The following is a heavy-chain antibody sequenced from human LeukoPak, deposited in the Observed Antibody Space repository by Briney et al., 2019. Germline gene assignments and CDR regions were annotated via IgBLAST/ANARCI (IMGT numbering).Heavy chain of an antibody. CDR3: ARADSSGYSLDENFDY. Sequence: ASVKVSCKASGGTLSSYALNWVRQAPGQGLEWIGRIIPIFAIVNYAQNFQGRVTITADKSTSTAYMELSSLRFEDTAFYYCARADSSGYSLDENFDYWGQGTLVTVSS. CDR2: IIPIFAIV. D-gene: IGHD3-22*01. J-gene: IGHJ4*02. CDR1: GGTLSSYA. V-gene: IGHV1-69*04.